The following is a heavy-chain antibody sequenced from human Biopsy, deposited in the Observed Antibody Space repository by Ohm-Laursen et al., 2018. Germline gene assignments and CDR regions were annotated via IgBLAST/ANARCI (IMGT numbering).Heavy chain of an antibody. J-gene: IGHJ4*02. CDR3: ARHGSQGYCTGGSCVDY. V-gene: IGHV4-59*08. Sequence: TLSLTCAVTYGSISGHFWSWIRQAPGKGLEWIGYVYYNGNTNYSPSLKSRATISLGTSKDRFSLKLTSVTAADTAVFYCARHGSQGYCTGGSCVDYWGQGALVTVSS. CDR1: YGSISGHF. D-gene: IGHD2-15*01. CDR2: VYYNGNT.